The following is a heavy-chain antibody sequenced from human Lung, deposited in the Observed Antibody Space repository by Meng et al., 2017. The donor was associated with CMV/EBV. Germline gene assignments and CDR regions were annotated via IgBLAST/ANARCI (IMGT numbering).Heavy chain of an antibody. Sequence: GESLKISCAASGFTFSSFAMSWVRRAPGRGLEWVSGVSSSGGTTSYADSVKGRFIISRDNSRNTVYLQMNSLRAEDTAIYYCAKPPAYYSSWGQGTLVTVSS. V-gene: IGHV3-23*01. D-gene: IGHD3-16*01. CDR3: AKPPAYYSS. J-gene: IGHJ5*02. CDR2: VSSSGGTT. CDR1: GFTFSSFA.